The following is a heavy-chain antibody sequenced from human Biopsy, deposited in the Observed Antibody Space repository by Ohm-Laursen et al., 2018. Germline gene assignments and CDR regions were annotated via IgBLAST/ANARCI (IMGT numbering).Heavy chain of an antibody. Sequence: SLRLSCAASGFTFGHYAIHWVRQAPGKGLEWISLIWYDGTNEDYADSVKGRFTISRDNSKNTLYLQINTLTLEDTAFYYCARGLSSGWYGYFDVWGRGTLATVSS. D-gene: IGHD6-19*01. CDR2: IWYDGTNE. CDR3: ARGLSSGWYGYFDV. J-gene: IGHJ2*01. CDR1: GFTFGHYA. V-gene: IGHV3-33*04.